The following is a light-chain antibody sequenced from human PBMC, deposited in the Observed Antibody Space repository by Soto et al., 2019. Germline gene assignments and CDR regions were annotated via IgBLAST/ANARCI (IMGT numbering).Light chain of an antibody. CDR1: SSNIGSNH. V-gene: IGLV1-47*01. J-gene: IGLJ3*02. Sequence: SVLTQPPSASGTPGQRVTISCSGSSSNIGSNHVYWYQQLPGTAPKLLIYRNNQLPSGVPDRFSASKSGTSASLAISGLRTEDEADYYCAAWDDSLSGPVFGGGTKLTVL. CDR3: AAWDDSLSGPV. CDR2: RNN.